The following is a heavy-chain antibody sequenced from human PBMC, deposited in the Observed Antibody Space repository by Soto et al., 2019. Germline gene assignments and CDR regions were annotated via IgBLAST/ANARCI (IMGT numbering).Heavy chain of an antibody. CDR2: MNPNSGNT. V-gene: IGHV1-8*01. J-gene: IGHJ6*03. D-gene: IGHD2-15*01. CDR3: ARGRIGDCSGGSCYSVWRYYDMDV. CDR1: GYTFTSYD. Sequence: ASVKVSCKASGYTFTSYDINWVRQATGQGLEWMGWMNPNSGNTGYAQKFQGRVNMTRNTSISTAYMDLSSLRSEEATVYYCARGRIGDCSGGSCYSVWRYYDMDVWGKGTTVTVSS.